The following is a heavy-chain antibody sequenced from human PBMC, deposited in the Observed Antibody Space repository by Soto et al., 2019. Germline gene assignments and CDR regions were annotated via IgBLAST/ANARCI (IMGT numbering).Heavy chain of an antibody. V-gene: IGHV4-59*01. CDR3: ARDFWSGYPPGWYYYGMDV. Sequence: PSETLSLTCTVSGGSISSYYWSWIRQHPGKGLEWIGYIYYSGSTNYNPSLKSRVTISVDTSKNQFSLKLSSVTAADTAVYYCARDFWSGYPPGWYYYGMDVWGQGTTVTVSS. J-gene: IGHJ6*02. CDR2: IYYSGST. D-gene: IGHD3-3*01. CDR1: GGSISSYY.